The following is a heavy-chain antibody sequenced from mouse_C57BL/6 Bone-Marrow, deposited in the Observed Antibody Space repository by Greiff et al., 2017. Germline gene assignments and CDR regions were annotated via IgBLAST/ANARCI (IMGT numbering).Heavy chain of an antibody. CDR2: IDPETGGT. J-gene: IGHJ1*03. V-gene: IGHV1-15*01. CDR1: GYTFTDYE. Sequence: QVQLKESGAELVRPGASVTLSCKASGYTFTDYEMHWVKQTPVHGLEWIGAIDPETGGTAYNQKFKGKAILTADKSSSTAYMELRSLTSEDSAVYYCRGTTVVAHWYFDVWGTGTTVTVSS. CDR3: RGTTVVAHWYFDV. D-gene: IGHD1-1*01.